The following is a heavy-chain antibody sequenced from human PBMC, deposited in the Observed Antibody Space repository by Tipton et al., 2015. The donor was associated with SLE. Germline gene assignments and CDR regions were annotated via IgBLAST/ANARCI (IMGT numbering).Heavy chain of an antibody. CDR3: ARGELRGNYGMDV. D-gene: IGHD5-24*01. CDR1: GGSMNDYY. V-gene: IGHV4-59*01. J-gene: IGHJ6*02. Sequence: PGLVKPSETLSLTCTVSGGSMNDYYWSWIRQPPGRGLEWIGYIYYNGGTAYNPSLQSRVSISIDTSKNQFSLKVVSVTAADTAVYFCARGELRGNYGMDVSGQGTTVTVSS. CDR2: IYYNGGT.